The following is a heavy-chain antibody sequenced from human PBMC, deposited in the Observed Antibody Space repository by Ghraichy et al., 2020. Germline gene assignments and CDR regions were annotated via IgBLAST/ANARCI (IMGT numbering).Heavy chain of an antibody. D-gene: IGHD6-19*01. J-gene: IGHJ5*02. CDR1: GGSITSADW. CDR3: ARATQYTSGWYVSDH. Sequence: SETLSLTCSVSGGSITSADWWSWVRQPPGKGLEWIGEIYHSGSTNYNPSLKSRVTISVDKSKNHFSLKLSSVTAADTAFYYCARATQYTSGWYVSDHWGQGTLVTVSS. V-gene: IGHV4-4*02. CDR2: IYHSGST.